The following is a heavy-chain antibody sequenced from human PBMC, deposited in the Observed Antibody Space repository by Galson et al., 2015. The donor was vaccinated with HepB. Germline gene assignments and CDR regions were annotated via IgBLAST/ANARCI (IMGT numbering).Heavy chain of an antibody. V-gene: IGHV3-21*01. D-gene: IGHD1-26*01. J-gene: IGHJ3*02. CDR2: ITSSSSYI. CDR3: ASGVGATLMPRDI. CDR1: GFTFSSYS. Sequence: SLRLSCAASGFTFSSYSMNWVRQAPGKGLEWVSSITSSSSYISYADSVRGRFTISRDNAKNSLYLQMNSLRAEDTAVYYCASGVGATLMPRDIWGQGTMVTVSS.